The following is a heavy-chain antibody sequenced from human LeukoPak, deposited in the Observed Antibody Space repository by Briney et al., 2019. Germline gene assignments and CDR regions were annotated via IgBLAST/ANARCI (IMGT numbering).Heavy chain of an antibody. CDR2: ISAYNGNT. J-gene: IGHJ4*02. V-gene: IGHV1-18*04. CDR3: ARANRMITFGGVIAEFDY. CDR1: GYTFTSYG. Sequence: GASVKVSCKASGYTFTSYGISWVQQAPGQGLEWMGWISAYNGNTNYAQKLQGRVTMTTDTSTSTAYMELRSLRSDDTAVYYCARANRMITFGGVIAEFDYWGQGTLVTVSS. D-gene: IGHD3-16*02.